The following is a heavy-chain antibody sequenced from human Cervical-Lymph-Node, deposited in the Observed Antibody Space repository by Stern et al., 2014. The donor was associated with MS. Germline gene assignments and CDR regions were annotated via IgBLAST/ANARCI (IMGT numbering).Heavy chain of an antibody. CDR3: ARKSNGLDV. V-gene: IGHV3-72*01. Sequence: VQLVESGGGLVQPGGSLRLSCAASGFTVSDYHMDWVRQAPGQGLEWVGRVRNKAKSDTREYAASVKGRFTISRDDSKNSLYLQMNSLKTEDTAVYYCARKSNGLDVWGQGTTVTVSS. CDR1: GFTVSDYH. CDR2: VRNKAKSDTR. J-gene: IGHJ6*02.